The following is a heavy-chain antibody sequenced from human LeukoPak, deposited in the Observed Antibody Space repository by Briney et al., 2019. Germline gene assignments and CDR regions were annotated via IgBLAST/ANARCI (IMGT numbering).Heavy chain of an antibody. CDR1: GGSISSYY. Sequence: SETLSLTCTVSGGSISSYYWSWIRQPPGKRLEWIGYIYYSGSTNYNPSLKSRVTISVDTSKNQFSLKLSSVTAADTAVYYCARQLGYCSGGSCRTEQHWGQGTLVTVSS. CDR3: ARQLGYCSGGSCRTEQH. CDR2: IYYSGST. V-gene: IGHV4-59*08. D-gene: IGHD2-15*01. J-gene: IGHJ1*01.